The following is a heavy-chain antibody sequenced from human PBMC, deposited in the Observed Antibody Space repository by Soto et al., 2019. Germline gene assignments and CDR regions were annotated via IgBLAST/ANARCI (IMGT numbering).Heavy chain of an antibody. CDR3: ARDLSSCSSARCYSYYYGMDV. Sequence: GGSLRLSCSASGFNFSRYWTHWVRQVPGRGLVWVSHINSDGSRTTYADSVKGRFTISRDNTKNTLYLQMNSLRAEDTAVYYCARDLSSCSSARCYSYYYGMDVWGQGTTVTVSS. CDR1: GFNFSRYW. J-gene: IGHJ6*02. D-gene: IGHD2-2*01. CDR2: INSDGSRT. V-gene: IGHV3-74*01.